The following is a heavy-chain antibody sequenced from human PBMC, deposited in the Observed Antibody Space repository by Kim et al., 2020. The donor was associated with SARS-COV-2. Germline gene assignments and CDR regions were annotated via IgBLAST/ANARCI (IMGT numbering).Heavy chain of an antibody. V-gene: IGHV3-23*01. J-gene: IGHJ4*02. D-gene: IGHD2-2*01. CDR3: AREGPRTGGTSGNYFDY. Sequence: VTGRFTISRDNSKITLDLQINSLRAEDTAVYYCAREGPRTGGTSGNYFDYWGQGTLVTVSS.